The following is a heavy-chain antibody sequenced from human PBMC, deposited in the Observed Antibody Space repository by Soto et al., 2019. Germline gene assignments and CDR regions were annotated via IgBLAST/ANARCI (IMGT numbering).Heavy chain of an antibody. V-gene: IGHV3-23*01. CDR2: ISGSGGST. J-gene: IGHJ4*02. Sequence: PGGSLRLSCAASGFTFSSYAMSWVRQAPGKGLEWVSAISGSGGSTYYADSVKGRFTISRDNSKNTLYLQMNSLRAEDTAVYYFAKDGGYSYGFPISYWGQGTLVTV. D-gene: IGHD5-18*01. CDR3: AKDGGYSYGFPISY. CDR1: GFTFSSYA.